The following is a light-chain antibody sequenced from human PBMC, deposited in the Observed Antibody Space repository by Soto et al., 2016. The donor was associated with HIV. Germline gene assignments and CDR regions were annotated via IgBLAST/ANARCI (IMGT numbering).Light chain of an antibody. Sequence: DIQMTQSPSSLSASVGDTVTITCRASQDIDNYLAWFQQKSGKAPKSLIYGASTLQSGVSSKFSGSRSGTDFTLTISSLQPEDFATYFCQQYKTYPLTFGGGTKVQIK. V-gene: IGKV1-16*02. J-gene: IGKJ4*01. CDR2: GAS. CDR1: QDIDNY. CDR3: QQYKTYPLT.